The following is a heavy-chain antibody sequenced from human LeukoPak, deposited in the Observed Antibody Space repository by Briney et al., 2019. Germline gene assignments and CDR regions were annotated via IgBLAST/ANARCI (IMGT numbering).Heavy chain of an antibody. Sequence: PGGSLRLSCAASGFTFDDYTMHWVRQAPGKGLEWVSLISWDGGSTYYADSVKGRFTISRDNSKNTLYLQMNSLRAEDTAVYYCARARWAIAVAGYFDYWGQGTLVTVSS. CDR1: GFTFDDYT. V-gene: IGHV3-43*01. CDR3: ARARWAIAVAGYFDY. CDR2: ISWDGGST. J-gene: IGHJ4*02. D-gene: IGHD6-19*01.